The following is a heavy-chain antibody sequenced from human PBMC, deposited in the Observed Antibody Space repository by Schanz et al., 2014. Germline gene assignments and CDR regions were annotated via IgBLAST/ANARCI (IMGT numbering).Heavy chain of an antibody. V-gene: IGHV3-30*18. CDR2: MTYDGSSK. Sequence: QVQLVESGGGVVQPGRSLRLSCAASGFTFSSYGMHWVRQAPGKGLEWVAAMTYDGSSKYYADSVKGRFTISRDNSKNTQNLHMNTLRTEVTAVYCCANDCTRIDIVLIPTAIDYWGQGTLVTVSS. J-gene: IGHJ4*02. D-gene: IGHD2-8*01. CDR3: ANDCTRIDIVLIPTAIDY. CDR1: GFTFSSYG.